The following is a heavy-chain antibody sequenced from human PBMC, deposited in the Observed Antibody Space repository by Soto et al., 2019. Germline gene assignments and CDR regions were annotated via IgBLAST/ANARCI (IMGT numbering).Heavy chain of an antibody. Sequence: KPSETLSLTCAVSGYSINRDYYWGCIRQPPGKGLEWIGSVDHSGRTYYSPSLRSRLTIFIDTSKNQFSLRLTSVTAADTAMYFCAKKGYYPSGKINLFDSWGPGTLVTVSS. CDR3: AKKGYYPSGKINLFDS. D-gene: IGHD3-10*01. J-gene: IGHJ4*02. CDR2: VDHSGRT. V-gene: IGHV4-38-2*01. CDR1: GYSINRDYY.